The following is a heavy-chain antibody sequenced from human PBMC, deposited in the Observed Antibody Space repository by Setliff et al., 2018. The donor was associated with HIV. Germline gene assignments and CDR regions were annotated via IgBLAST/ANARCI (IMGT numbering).Heavy chain of an antibody. J-gene: IGHJ4*02. D-gene: IGHD3-3*01. CDR3: ARVSPLRFLEWLLRGGEIFDY. Sequence: SETLSLTCAVYGGSFSNYYWSWIRQPPGKGLEWIGEINHSGSTNYNPSLKSRVSISVDTSKKQFSLKLSSVTAADTAVYYCARVSPLRFLEWLLRGGEIFDYWGQGTLVTVSS. CDR1: GGSFSNYY. CDR2: INHSGST. V-gene: IGHV4-34*01.